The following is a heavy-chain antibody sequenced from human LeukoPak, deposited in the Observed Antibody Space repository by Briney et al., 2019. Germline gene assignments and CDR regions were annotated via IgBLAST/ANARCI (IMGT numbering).Heavy chain of an antibody. D-gene: IGHD2-2*01. CDR2: IYYSGST. CDR3: ARGAVVPAAPYYFDY. J-gene: IGHJ4*02. Sequence: SQTLSLTCDVSGGSVSSGSYYWSWIRQPPGKGLEWIGYIYYSGSTNYNPSLKSRVTISVDTSKNQFSLKLSSVTAADTAVYYCARGAVVPAAPYYFDYWGQGTLVTVSS. V-gene: IGHV4-61*01. CDR1: GGSVSSGSYY.